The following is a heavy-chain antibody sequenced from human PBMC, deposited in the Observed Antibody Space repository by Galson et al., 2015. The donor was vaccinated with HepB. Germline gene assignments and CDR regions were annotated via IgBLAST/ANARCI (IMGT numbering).Heavy chain of an antibody. J-gene: IGHJ6*02. Sequence: SLRLSCAASGFTFSNTWMSWVRQAPGKGLEWVGRIKSKIDGGTTDYAAPVKGRVTISRDDSKDTLYLQMNSLETEDTAVYYCTTEDGSGSYYNVRRLYYYYGMDVWGQGTTVTVSS. CDR3: TTEDGSGSYYNVRRLYYYYGMDV. CDR2: IKSKIDGGTT. D-gene: IGHD3-10*01. V-gene: IGHV3-15*01. CDR1: GFTFSNTW.